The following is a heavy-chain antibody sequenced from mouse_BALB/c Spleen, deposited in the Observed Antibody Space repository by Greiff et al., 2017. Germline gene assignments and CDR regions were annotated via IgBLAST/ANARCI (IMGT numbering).Heavy chain of an antibody. CDR1: GFTFSSYA. Sequence: EVHLVESGGGLVKPGGSLKLSCAASGFTFSSYAMSWVRQSPEKRLEWVAEISSGGSYTYYPDTVTGRFTISRDNAKNTLYLEMSSLRSEDTAMYYCARDHDYGSSYVFAYWGQGTLVTVSA. CDR2: ISSGGSYT. J-gene: IGHJ3*01. V-gene: IGHV5-9-4*01. D-gene: IGHD1-1*01. CDR3: ARDHDYGSSYVFAY.